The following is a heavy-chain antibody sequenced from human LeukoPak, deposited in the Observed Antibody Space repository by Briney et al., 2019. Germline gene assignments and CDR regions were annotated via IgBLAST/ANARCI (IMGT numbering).Heavy chain of an antibody. Sequence: SETLSLTCAVYGGSFNGYYWSWIRQPPGKGLEWIGEINHSGSTNYNPSLKSRVTISVDTSKNQFSLKLSSVTAADTAVYYCARGSSKKYFDYWGQGTLVTVSS. D-gene: IGHD1-26*01. V-gene: IGHV4-34*01. J-gene: IGHJ4*02. CDR3: ARGSSKKYFDY. CDR2: INHSGST. CDR1: GGSFNGYY.